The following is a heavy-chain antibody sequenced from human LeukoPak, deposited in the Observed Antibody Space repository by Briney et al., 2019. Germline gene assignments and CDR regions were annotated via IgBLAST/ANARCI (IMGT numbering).Heavy chain of an antibody. CDR1: GGSISSGTYS. J-gene: IGHJ4*02. CDR3: ARDSSDDPHDY. V-gene: IGHV4-30-2*01. Sequence: PSQTLSLTCAVSGGSISSGTYSWSWIRQPPEKGLEWIGYISHSGSTNYNPSLKSRVSISVDRSINQFSLNLSSVTAADTAVYYCARDSSDDPHDYWGQGTLVTVSS. CDR2: ISHSGST.